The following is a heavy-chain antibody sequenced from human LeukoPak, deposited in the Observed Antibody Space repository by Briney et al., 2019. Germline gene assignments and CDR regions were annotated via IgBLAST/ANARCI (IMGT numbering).Heavy chain of an antibody. V-gene: IGHV3-66*01. Sequence: GGSLRLPCAASGFTVSSNYMSWVRQAPGKGLEWVSVIYSGGSTYYADSVKGRFTISRDNSKNTLYLQMNSLRAEDTAVHYCASPYYYGSGSYNLGAFDIWGQGTMVTVSS. CDR2: IYSGGST. D-gene: IGHD3-10*01. J-gene: IGHJ3*02. CDR1: GFTVSSNY. CDR3: ASPYYYGSGSYNLGAFDI.